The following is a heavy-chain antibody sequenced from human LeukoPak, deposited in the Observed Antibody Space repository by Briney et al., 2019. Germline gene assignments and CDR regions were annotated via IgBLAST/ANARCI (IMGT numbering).Heavy chain of an antibody. V-gene: IGHV4-4*02. J-gene: IGHJ4*02. CDR3: AREGKNYYGSGSSEYYFDY. CDR2: IYHSGST. CDR1: GRSISSSNW. Sequence: PSGTLSLTCAVSGRSISSSNWWSWVRQPPGKGLEWIGEIYHSGSTNYNPSLKSRVTMAVDKSKNQFSLKLSSVTAADTAVYYCAREGKNYYGSGSSEYYFDYWGQGTLVTVSS. D-gene: IGHD3-10*01.